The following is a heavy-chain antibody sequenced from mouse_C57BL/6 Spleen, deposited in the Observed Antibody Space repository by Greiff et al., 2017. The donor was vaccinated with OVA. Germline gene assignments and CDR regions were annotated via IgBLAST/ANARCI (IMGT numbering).Heavy chain of an antibody. CDR1: GYSFTDYN. Sequence: VQLQQSGPELVKPGASVKISCKASGYSFTDYNMNWVKQSNGKSLEWIGVINPNSGTTSYNQKFKGKATLTVDQSSSTAYMQHNSLTSEDSAVYDCARGGSTVVATGYFDDGGQGTTLTVSS. CDR3: ARGGSTVVATGYFDD. D-gene: IGHD1-1*01. J-gene: IGHJ2*01. V-gene: IGHV1-39*01. CDR2: INPNSGTT.